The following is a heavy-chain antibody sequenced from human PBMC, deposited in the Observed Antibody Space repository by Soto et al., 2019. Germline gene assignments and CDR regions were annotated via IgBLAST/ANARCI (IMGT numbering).Heavy chain of an antibody. CDR1: GFTFSSYA. V-gene: IGHV3-23*01. Sequence: GGSLRLSCAASGFTFSSYAMSWVRQAPGKGLEWVSAISGSGGSTYYADSVKGRFTISRDNSKNTLYLQMNSLRAEDTAVYYCASSGPIRYGYSYGPDQNYYYYYYMDVWGKGTTVTVSS. D-gene: IGHD5-18*01. CDR2: ISGSGGST. J-gene: IGHJ6*03. CDR3: ASSGPIRYGYSYGPDQNYYYYYYMDV.